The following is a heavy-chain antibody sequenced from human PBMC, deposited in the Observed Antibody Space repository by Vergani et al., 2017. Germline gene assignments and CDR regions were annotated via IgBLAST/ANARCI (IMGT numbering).Heavy chain of an antibody. V-gene: IGHV3-9*01. CDR3: AKDIYPSPFGVAPPHALDI. Sequence: EVQLVESGGGLVQPGRSLRLSCAASGFTFDDYAMHWVRQAPGKGLEWVSGISWNSGSTGYADSVKGRFTISRDNAKNSLYLQMNSLRAEETAVYYCAKDIYPSPFGVAPPHALDIWGQGTMVTVSS. D-gene: IGHD3-3*01. J-gene: IGHJ3*02. CDR2: ISWNSGST. CDR1: GFTFDDYA.